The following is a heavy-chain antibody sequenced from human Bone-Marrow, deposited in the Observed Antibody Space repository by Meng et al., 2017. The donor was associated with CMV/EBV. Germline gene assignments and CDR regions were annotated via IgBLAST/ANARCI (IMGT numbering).Heavy chain of an antibody. Sequence: ASVKVSCKASGYTFTSYDINWVRQATGQGLEWMGWMNPNSGNTGYAQKFQGRVTMTTDTSTSTAYMELRSLRSDDTAVYYCARVPGYDFWSGYRGMDVWGQGTTVTVSS. CDR2: MNPNSGNT. J-gene: IGHJ6*02. CDR1: GYTFTSYD. D-gene: IGHD3-3*01. CDR3: ARVPGYDFWSGYRGMDV. V-gene: IGHV1-8*01.